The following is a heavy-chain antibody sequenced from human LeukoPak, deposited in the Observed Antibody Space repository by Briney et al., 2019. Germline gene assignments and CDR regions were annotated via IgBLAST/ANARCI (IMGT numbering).Heavy chain of an antibody. D-gene: IGHD6-6*01. Sequence: SETLSLTCAVYGGSFSGYYWSWIRQPPGKGLEWIGEINHSGSTNYNPSLKSRVTISVDTSKNQFSLKLSSVTAADTAVYYCARHTPKYRSSKRYFDLWGRGTLVTVPS. CDR3: ARHTPKYRSSKRYFDL. CDR1: GGSFSGYY. V-gene: IGHV4-34*01. J-gene: IGHJ2*01. CDR2: INHSGST.